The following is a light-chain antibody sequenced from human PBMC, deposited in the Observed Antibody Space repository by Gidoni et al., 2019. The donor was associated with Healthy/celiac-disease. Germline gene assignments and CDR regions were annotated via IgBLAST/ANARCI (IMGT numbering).Light chain of an antibody. Sequence: DIQLTQSPSFLSASVGDRVTIPCLASQVISSYLAWYQQKPGKAPKILIYAASTLQRGVPSRFSGSGSGTELTLTISSLQPEDFATYYCQQLKSYLTFGPGTKVDIK. CDR2: AAS. J-gene: IGKJ3*01. CDR3: QQLKSYLT. CDR1: QVISSY. V-gene: IGKV1-9*01.